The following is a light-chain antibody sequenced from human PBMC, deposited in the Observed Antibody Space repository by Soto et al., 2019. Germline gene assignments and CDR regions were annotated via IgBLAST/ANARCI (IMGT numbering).Light chain of an antibody. V-gene: IGKV1-5*03. J-gene: IGKJ2*01. Sequence: DIQMTQSPSTLSSSVGDRVTITCRASQSITTWLAWYQQKPGKAPKLLIYKATNLQSGVQSRFSGSESGTEVSLTISSLQPEDFAIYYCQQYNDYQYTFGQGTKLEIK. CDR3: QQYNDYQYT. CDR1: QSITTW. CDR2: KAT.